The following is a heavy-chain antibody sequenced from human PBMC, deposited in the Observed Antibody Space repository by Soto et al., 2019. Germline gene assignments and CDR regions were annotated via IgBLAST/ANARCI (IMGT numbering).Heavy chain of an antibody. CDR3: ARDRGHGIQLWFDY. D-gene: IGHD5-18*01. J-gene: IGHJ4*02. Sequence: PXEILSLTFTVSGCSISSYYRSWIRQPPGKGLEWIGYIYYSGSTNYNPSLKSRVTISVDTSKNQFSLKLSSVTAADTAVYYCARDRGHGIQLWFDYWGQGTLVTVSS. V-gene: IGHV4-59*01. CDR2: IYYSGST. CDR1: GCSISSYY.